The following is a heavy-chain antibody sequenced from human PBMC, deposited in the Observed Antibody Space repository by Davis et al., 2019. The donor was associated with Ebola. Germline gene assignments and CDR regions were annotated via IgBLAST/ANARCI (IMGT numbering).Heavy chain of an antibody. CDR3: ARVMDIVVVPAANPFDY. D-gene: IGHD2-2*03. J-gene: IGHJ4*02. CDR1: GFTFTSYA. Sequence: GGSLRLSCAASGFTFTSYAMSWVRQAPGKGLEWVSAISGSGGSTYYADSVKDRFTISRDNSKNTLYLQMNSLRAEDTAVYYCARVMDIVVVPAANPFDYWGQGTLVTVSS. CDR2: ISGSGGST. V-gene: IGHV3-23*01.